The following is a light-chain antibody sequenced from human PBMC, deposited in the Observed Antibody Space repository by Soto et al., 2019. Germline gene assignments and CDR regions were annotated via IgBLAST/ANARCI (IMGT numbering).Light chain of an antibody. V-gene: IGKV3-20*01. Sequence: EIVLRQSPGTLSLSPGERATLSCCASQRVTSNYLAWYQQKPGQAPRLLIYGSSTRATGIPDRFTGSGSGTDFTLTISRLEPEDFAVYYCQHYVTSLTTFGQGTKVDIK. CDR2: GSS. CDR3: QHYVTSLTT. CDR1: QRVTSNY. J-gene: IGKJ1*01.